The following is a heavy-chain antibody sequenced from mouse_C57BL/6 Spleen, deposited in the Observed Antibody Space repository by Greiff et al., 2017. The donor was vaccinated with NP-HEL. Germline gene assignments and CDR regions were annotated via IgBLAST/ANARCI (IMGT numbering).Heavy chain of an antibody. CDR2: ISYDGSN. Sequence: EVHLVESGPGLVKPSQSLSLTCSVTGYSITSGYYWNWIRQFPGNKLEWMGYISYDGSNNYNPSLKNRISITRDTSKNQFFLKLNSVTTEDTATYYCASNYGSSEAWFAYWGQGTLVTVSA. CDR1: GYSITSGYY. CDR3: ASNYGSSEAWFAY. J-gene: IGHJ3*01. D-gene: IGHD1-1*01. V-gene: IGHV3-6*01.